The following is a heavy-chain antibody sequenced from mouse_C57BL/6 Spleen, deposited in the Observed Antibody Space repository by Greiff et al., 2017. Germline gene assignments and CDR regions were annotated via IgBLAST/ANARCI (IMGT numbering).Heavy chain of an antibody. CDR3: ARGFDYYGSSFAY. J-gene: IGHJ3*01. CDR1: GYTFTDYY. Sequence: EVQLQQSGPELVKPGASVKISCKASGYTFTDYYMNWVKQSHGKSLEWIGDINPNNGGTSYNQKFKGKATLTVDKSSSTAYMELRSLTSEDSAVYYCARGFDYYGSSFAYWGQGTLVTVSA. V-gene: IGHV1-26*01. CDR2: INPNNGGT. D-gene: IGHD1-1*01.